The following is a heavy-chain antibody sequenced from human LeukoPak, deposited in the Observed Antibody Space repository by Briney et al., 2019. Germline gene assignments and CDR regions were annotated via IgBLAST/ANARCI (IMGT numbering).Heavy chain of an antibody. V-gene: IGHV4-38-2*02. CDR3: ARATYYGSGGTIDY. D-gene: IGHD3-10*01. Sequence: PSETLSLTCTVSGYSITSGYYWCWIRQPPGKGLEWIGSIYHSGSTYYNPSLKSRVTISVDTSKNQFSLKLSSVTAADTAVYYCARATYYGSGGTIDYWGQGTLVTVSS. CDR1: GYSITSGYY. J-gene: IGHJ4*02. CDR2: IYHSGST.